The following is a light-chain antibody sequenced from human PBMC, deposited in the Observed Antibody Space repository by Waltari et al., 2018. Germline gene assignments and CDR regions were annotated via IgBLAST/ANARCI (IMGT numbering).Light chain of an antibody. CDR2: EVS. J-gene: IGLJ1*01. V-gene: IGLV2-14*01. CDR1: SSDVGGYNY. Sequence: QSALTQPASVSGSPGQSITISCTGTSSDVGGYNYVSWYQQHPGKAPKPMIYEVSNRPSGVSNRCSGSKSGNTASLTISGLQAEDEADYYCSSYTSSSTLGVFGTGTKVTVL. CDR3: SSYTSSSTLGV.